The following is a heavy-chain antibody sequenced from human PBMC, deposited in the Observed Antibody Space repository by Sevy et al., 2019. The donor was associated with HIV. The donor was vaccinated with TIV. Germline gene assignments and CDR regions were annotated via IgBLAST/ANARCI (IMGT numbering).Heavy chain of an antibody. J-gene: IGHJ6*02. CDR1: GGSISSGGYY. Sequence: SETLSLTCTVSGGSISSGGYYWSWIRQHPGKGLEWIGYIYYSGSTYYNPSLKRRVTISVDTSKNQFALKLSSVTAADTAVYYCARGSPTVTSYYYYYYGMDVWGQGTTVTVSS. CDR3: ARGSPTVTSYYYYYYGMDV. CDR2: IYYSGST. V-gene: IGHV4-31*03. D-gene: IGHD4-4*01.